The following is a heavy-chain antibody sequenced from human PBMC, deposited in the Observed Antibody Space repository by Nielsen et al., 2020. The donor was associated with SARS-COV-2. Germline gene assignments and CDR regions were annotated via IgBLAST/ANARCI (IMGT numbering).Heavy chain of an antibody. CDR3: ARRPGHYFDSGGYFYSYYFDY. V-gene: IGHV4-4*02. D-gene: IGHD3-22*01. CDR1: GGSISSSNW. Sequence: SETLSLTCAVSGGSISSSNWWSWVRQPPGKGLEWIGEIYHSGSTNYNPSLKSRVTISVDKSKNQFSLKLSSVTAADTAVYYCARRPGHYFDSGGYFYSYYFDYWGQGILVTVSS. J-gene: IGHJ4*02. CDR2: IYHSGST.